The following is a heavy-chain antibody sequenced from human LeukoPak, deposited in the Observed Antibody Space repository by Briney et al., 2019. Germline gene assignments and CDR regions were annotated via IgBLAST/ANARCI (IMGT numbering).Heavy chain of an antibody. D-gene: IGHD6-6*01. CDR1: GYSFTSYW. CDR2: IYPGDSDT. Sequence: GESLKISCQGSGYSFTSYWIGWVRQMPGKGLEWMGIIYPGDSDTRYSPSFQGQVTISADRSISAAYLQWSSLQASDTAMYYCVRQGYTSSSRFDFWGQGTLVTVSS. J-gene: IGHJ4*02. V-gene: IGHV5-51*01. CDR3: VRQGYTSSSRFDF.